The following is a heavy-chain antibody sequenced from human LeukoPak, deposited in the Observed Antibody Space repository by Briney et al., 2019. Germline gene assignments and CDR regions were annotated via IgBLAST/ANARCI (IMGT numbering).Heavy chain of an antibody. V-gene: IGHV3-7*01. CDR1: GFTFSHYW. Sequence: GGSLRLSCAASGFTFSHYWMSWVRQAPGKGLEWVANIKEDGREKYYVDSVKGRFTISRDNAKNSLYLQMNSLRAEDTAVYYCARAYGSGWHHIDCWGQGTLVTVSS. D-gene: IGHD6-19*01. J-gene: IGHJ4*02. CDR3: ARAYGSGWHHIDC. CDR2: IKEDGREK.